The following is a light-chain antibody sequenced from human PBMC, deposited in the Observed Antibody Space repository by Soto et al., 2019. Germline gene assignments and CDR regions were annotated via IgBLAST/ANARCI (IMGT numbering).Light chain of an antibody. CDR2: GNS. J-gene: IGLJ1*01. CDR1: SSNIGAGYD. Sequence: QSVLTQPPSVSGAPGQRVTISCTGSSSNIGAGYDVHWYQQLPGTAPKLLIYGNSNRPSGVPDRFSGSKSGTSASLAITGLQAEDEADYYCQSYDSSLSGRNVFGTGTKLT. V-gene: IGLV1-40*01. CDR3: QSYDSSLSGRNV.